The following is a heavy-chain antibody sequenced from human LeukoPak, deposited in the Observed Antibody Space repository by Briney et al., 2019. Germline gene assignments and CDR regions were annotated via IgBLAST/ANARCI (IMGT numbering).Heavy chain of an antibody. CDR3: ARQVVPAASGAFDI. J-gene: IGHJ3*02. CDR2: FDPEDGET. D-gene: IGHD2-2*01. Sequence: ASVKVSCKVSGYTLTELSMHWVRQAPGKGLEWMGGFDPEDGETIYAQKFQGRVTMTRDTSTSTVYMELSSLRSEDTAVYYCARQVVPAASGAFDIWGQGTMVTVSS. CDR1: GYTLTELS. V-gene: IGHV1-24*01.